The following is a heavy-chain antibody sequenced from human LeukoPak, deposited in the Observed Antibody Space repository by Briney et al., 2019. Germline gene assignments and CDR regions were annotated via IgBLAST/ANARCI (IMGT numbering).Heavy chain of an antibody. CDR2: IIPIFGTA. J-gene: IGHJ2*01. CDR1: GGTFSSYA. D-gene: IGHD3-10*01. CDR3: ARRGSYYTDWYFDL. Sequence: SVKASCKASGGTFSSYAISWVRQAPGQGLEWMGGIIPIFGTANYAQKFQGRVTITADKSTSTAYMELSSLRSEDTAVYYCARRGSYYTDWYFDLWGRGTLVTVSS. V-gene: IGHV1-69*06.